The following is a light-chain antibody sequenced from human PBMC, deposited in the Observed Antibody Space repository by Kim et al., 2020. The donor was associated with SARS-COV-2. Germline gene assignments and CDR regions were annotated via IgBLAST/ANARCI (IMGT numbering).Light chain of an antibody. J-gene: IGLJ3*02. CDR2: GVS. V-gene: IGLV2-11*03. CDR3: CSYAGSYTWV. CDR1: GSDVGNY. Sequence: PGQSVTIACTGTGSDVGNYVSWCQQYPGKAPKFMIYGVSRRPSGVPYRFSGSKSDNTASLTISGLQAEDEADYYCCSYAGSYTWVFGGGTKVTVL.